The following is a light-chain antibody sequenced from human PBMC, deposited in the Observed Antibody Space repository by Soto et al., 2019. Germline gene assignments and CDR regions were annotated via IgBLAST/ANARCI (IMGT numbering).Light chain of an antibody. Sequence: DIQMTQSPSPLSASVGNRVTITCRASQRIRSWLAWYKKKQGKAPKLLIYDASSLESGGPSRFSGSGSGTEFTLTISSLQPDDFATYYCQQYNSYPVGFGQGTKVDIK. J-gene: IGKJ1*01. CDR1: QRIRSW. CDR3: QQYNSYPVG. V-gene: IGKV1-5*01. CDR2: DAS.